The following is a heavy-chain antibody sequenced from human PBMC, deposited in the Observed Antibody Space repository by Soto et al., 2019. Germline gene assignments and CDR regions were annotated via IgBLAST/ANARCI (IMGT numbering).Heavy chain of an antibody. J-gene: IGHJ6*02. CDR1: GGTFSSYA. D-gene: IGHD6-6*01. CDR3: ARVIPTYSSSSYYGMDV. CDR2: IIPIFGTA. V-gene: IGHV1-69*01. Sequence: QVQLVQSGAEVKKPGSSVKVSCKASGGTFSSYAISWVRQAPGQGLEWMGGIIPIFGTANYAQKFQGRVTITADESTSTAYMELSSLRSEDTAVYYCARVIPTYSSSSYYGMDVWGQGTTVTVSS.